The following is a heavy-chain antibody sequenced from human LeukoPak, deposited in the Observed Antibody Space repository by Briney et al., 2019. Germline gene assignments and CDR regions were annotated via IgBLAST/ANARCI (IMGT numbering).Heavy chain of an antibody. CDR3: ARLLDNDSSGHPDTFDI. CDR2: IYYSGRT. CDR1: GGSMSSHF. D-gene: IGHD3-22*01. V-gene: IGHV4-59*11. Sequence: SETLSLTCTVSGGSMSSHFWSWIRQPPGKGLEWIAFIYYSGRTRYNPSLQSRVTISIDTSENNFSLKVTSVTAADTALYYCARLLDNDSSGHPDTFDIWGQGTVVTVSS. J-gene: IGHJ3*02.